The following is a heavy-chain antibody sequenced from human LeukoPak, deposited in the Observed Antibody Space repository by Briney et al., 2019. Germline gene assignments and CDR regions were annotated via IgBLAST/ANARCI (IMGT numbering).Heavy chain of an antibody. CDR1: GGSISSSSYY. D-gene: IGHD2-8*02. CDR2: IYYSGST. V-gene: IGHV4-39*01. J-gene: IGHJ4*02. Sequence: SETLSLTCTVSGGSISSSSYYWGWIRQPPGKGLEWIGSIYYSGSTYYNPSLKIRVTISVDTSKSQFSLKLSSVTAADTAVYYCAKYHTGGAGFDSGAQGTLSPVS. CDR3: AKYHTGGAGFDS.